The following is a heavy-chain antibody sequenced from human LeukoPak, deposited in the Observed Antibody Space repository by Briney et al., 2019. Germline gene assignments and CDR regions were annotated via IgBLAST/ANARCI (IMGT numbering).Heavy chain of an antibody. V-gene: IGHV3-21*01. D-gene: IGHD3-10*01. CDR2: ISRSSSYI. CDR1: GFTFSSYS. J-gene: IGHJ3*02. Sequence: GGSLTLSCAASGFTFSSYSMNWVRQAPGKGLEWVSSISRSSSYIYYADSVKGRFTISRDNAKSSLYLQMNSRRAEDTAVYYCARDQTGASNAFDIWGEGTIVTV. CDR3: ARDQTGASNAFDI.